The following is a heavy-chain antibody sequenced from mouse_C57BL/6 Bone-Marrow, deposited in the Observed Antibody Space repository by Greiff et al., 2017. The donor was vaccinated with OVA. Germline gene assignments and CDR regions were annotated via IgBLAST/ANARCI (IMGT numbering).Heavy chain of an antibody. CDR2: IHPNSGST. J-gene: IGHJ2*01. D-gene: IGHD1-1*01. CDR1: GYTFTSYW. Sequence: VQLQQSGAELVKPGASVKLSCKASGYTFTSYWMHWVKQRPGQGLEWIGMIHPNSGSTNYNEKFKSKATLTVDKSSSTAYMQLSSLTSEDSAVYYCARYITTVKYFDYWGQGTTLTVSS. V-gene: IGHV1-64*01. CDR3: ARYITTVKYFDY.